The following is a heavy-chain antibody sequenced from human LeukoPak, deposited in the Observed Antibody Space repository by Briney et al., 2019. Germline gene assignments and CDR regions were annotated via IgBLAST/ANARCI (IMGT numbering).Heavy chain of an antibody. D-gene: IGHD6-13*01. V-gene: IGHV4-4*07. Sequence: SETLSLTCTVSGGSISSYYWSWIRQPAGKGLEWIGRIYTSGSTNYNPSLKSRVTISVDTSKNQFSLKLSSVTAADTAVYYCARTAAAGTEVDYYYMDVWGKGTTVTVSS. CDR2: IYTSGST. J-gene: IGHJ6*03. CDR3: ARTAAAGTEVDYYYMDV. CDR1: GGSISSYY.